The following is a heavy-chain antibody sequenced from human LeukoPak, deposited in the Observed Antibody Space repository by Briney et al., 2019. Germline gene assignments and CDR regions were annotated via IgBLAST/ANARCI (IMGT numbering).Heavy chain of an antibody. D-gene: IGHD2-2*01. CDR1: GGSISDYY. Sequence: PSETLSLTCTVSGGSISDYYWSWIRQPPGKGLEWIGYIYYSGSTTYNPSLKSRVTMSVDTAKNQFSLKLRSVTAAETALNYCARGDFCSSSSCYLRPMDVWGKGTTVTVSS. CDR3: ARGDFCSSSSCYLRPMDV. J-gene: IGHJ6*03. CDR2: IYYSGST. V-gene: IGHV4-59*01.